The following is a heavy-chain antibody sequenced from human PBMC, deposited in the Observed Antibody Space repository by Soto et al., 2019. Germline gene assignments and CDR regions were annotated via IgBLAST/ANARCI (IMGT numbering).Heavy chain of an antibody. CDR2: TYYRSKWYN. CDR1: GDSVSSNSAA. D-gene: IGHD6-19*01. CDR3: ARDGGSSGPYYYYGMDV. J-gene: IGHJ6*02. V-gene: IGHV6-1*01. Sequence: SQTLSLTCAISGDSVSSNSAAWNWIRQSPSRGLEWLGRTYYRSKWYNDYAVSVKSRITINPDTSKNQFSLQLNSVTPEDTAVYYCARDGGSSGPYYYYGMDVWGQGTTVTVSS.